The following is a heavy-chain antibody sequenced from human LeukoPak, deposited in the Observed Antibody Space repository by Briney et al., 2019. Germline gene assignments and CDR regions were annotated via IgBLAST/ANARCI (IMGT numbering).Heavy chain of an antibody. D-gene: IGHD3-16*01. CDR1: GGSISSGSYY. V-gene: IGHV4-61*02. CDR3: ASASEFGRDI. Sequence: SETLSLTCTVSGGSISSGSYYWSWIRQPAGKGLEWIGRIYPSGSTNYNPSLKSRVTISVDTSKNQFSLKLSSVTAADTAVYYCASASEFGRDIWGQGTMVTVSS. J-gene: IGHJ3*02. CDR2: IYPSGST.